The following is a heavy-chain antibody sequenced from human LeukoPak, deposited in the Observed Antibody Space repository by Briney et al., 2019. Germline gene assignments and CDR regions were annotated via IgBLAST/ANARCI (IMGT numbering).Heavy chain of an antibody. CDR2: INTNTGNP. D-gene: IGHD3-22*01. CDR3: ARVVHPYDYESSGLTYDAFDI. V-gene: IGHV7-4-1*02. Sequence: PEASVKVSCKASGYTFTSYSMNWVRQAPGQGLEWLGWINTNTGNPTYAQGFTGRFVFSLDTSVNTAYLQISSLKAEDTAVYYCARVVHPYDYESSGLTYDAFDIWGQGTMVTVSS. J-gene: IGHJ3*02. CDR1: GYTFTSYS.